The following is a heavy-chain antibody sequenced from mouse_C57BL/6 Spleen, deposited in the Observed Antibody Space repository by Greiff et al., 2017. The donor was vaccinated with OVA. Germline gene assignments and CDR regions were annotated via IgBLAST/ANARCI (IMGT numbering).Heavy chain of an antibody. D-gene: IGHD3-3*01. CDR1: GFNIKDDY. J-gene: IGHJ3*01. CDR3: TTRAFAY. Sequence: EVQLVESGAELVRPGASVKLSCTASGFNIKDDYMHWVKQRPEQGLEWIGWIDPENGDTEYASKFQGKATITADTSSNTAYLQLSSLTSEDTAVYYCTTRAFAYWGQGTLVTVSA. V-gene: IGHV14-4*01. CDR2: IDPENGDT.